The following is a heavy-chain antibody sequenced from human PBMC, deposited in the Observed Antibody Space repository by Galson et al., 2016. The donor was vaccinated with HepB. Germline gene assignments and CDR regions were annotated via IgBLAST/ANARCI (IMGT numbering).Heavy chain of an antibody. CDR3: ARGKYQMRDNWFDP. CDR1: GGSISSSSYY. V-gene: IGHV4-39*07. J-gene: IGHJ5*02. CDR2: IYYSGST. Sequence: LSLTCTVSGGSISSSSYYWGWIRQPPGKGLEWIGSIYYSGSTNYNPALKHRVTISVDTSTNQFSLKLNSVTAADTAVYYCARGKYQMRDNWFDPWGQGTRVTVSS. D-gene: IGHD5-24*01.